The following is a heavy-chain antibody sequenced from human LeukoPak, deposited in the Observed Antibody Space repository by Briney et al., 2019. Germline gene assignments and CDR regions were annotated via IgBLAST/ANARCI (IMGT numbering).Heavy chain of an antibody. Sequence: GGSLRLSCAASGFTFSSYWMSWVRQAPGKGGEGVANIKQDGSEKYYVDSVKGRFTISRDNAKNSLYLQMNSLRAEDTAVYYCARDPVPAANTNAFDIWGQGTMVTVSS. J-gene: IGHJ3*02. D-gene: IGHD2-2*01. V-gene: IGHV3-7*03. CDR2: IKQDGSEK. CDR3: ARDPVPAANTNAFDI. CDR1: GFTFSSYW.